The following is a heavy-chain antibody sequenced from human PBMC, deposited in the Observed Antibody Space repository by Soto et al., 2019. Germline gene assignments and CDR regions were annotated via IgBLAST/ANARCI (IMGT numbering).Heavy chain of an antibody. V-gene: IGHV3-30-3*01. D-gene: IGHD1-20*01. J-gene: IGHJ6*02. CDR3: ARCLGIIYGMDV. CDR2: ISYDGSNK. Sequence: GGSLRLSCAASGFTFSSYAMHWVRQAPGKGLEWVAVISYDGSNKYYADSVKGRFTISRDNSKNTLYLQMNSLRAEDTAVYYCARCLGIIYGMDVWGQGTTVTVSS. CDR1: GFTFSSYA.